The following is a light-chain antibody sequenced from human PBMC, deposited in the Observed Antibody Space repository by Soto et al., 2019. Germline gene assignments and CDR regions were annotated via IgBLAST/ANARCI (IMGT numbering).Light chain of an antibody. CDR2: WAS. CDR1: QSVVYSSNNKNY. V-gene: IGKV4-1*01. Sequence: DIVMTQSPDSLAVSLGERSTINCNSSQSVVYSSNNKNYLAWYQQKPGQPPKLLIYWASTRESGVPDRFSGSGSGTDFTLTISSLQAEDVAVYYCQQYYSTPRTFGGGTKVDIK. J-gene: IGKJ4*01. CDR3: QQYYSTPRT.